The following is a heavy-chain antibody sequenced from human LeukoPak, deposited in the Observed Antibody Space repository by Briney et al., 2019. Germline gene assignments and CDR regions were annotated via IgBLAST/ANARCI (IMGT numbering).Heavy chain of an antibody. CDR1: GSTFSDYA. J-gene: IGHJ4*02. Sequence: PGGSLRLSCAASGSTFSDYAMSWVRQAPGKGLEWVSIISSSDDSTYYADSVKGRFTISRDNSKNTLYLQMNSLRADDTAVYYCATVYNSYFDYWGQGSLVTVSS. CDR2: ISSSDDST. CDR3: ATVYNSYFDY. D-gene: IGHD1-14*01. V-gene: IGHV3-23*01.